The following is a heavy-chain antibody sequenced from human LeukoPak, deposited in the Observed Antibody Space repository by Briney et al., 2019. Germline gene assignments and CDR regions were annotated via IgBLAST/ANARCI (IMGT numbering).Heavy chain of an antibody. Sequence: RASVKVSCKASGYTFTGYYIHWVRQAPGQGLEWMGRINANSGGTNYAQNFQGRVTMTRDTSISTAYMELSRLRSDDAAVYYCARGPIMLSFGGFDYWGQGTLVTVSS. CDR1: GYTFTGYY. CDR3: ARGPIMLSFGGFDY. V-gene: IGHV1-2*02. CDR2: INANSGGT. J-gene: IGHJ4*02. D-gene: IGHD3-16*01.